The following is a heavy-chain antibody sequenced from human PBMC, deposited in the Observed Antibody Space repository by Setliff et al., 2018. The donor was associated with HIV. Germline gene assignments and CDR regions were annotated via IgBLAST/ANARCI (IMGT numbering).Heavy chain of an antibody. CDR2: IYTSGNT. V-gene: IGHV4-4*07. J-gene: IGHJ6*03. D-gene: IGHD3-3*01. CDR3: ARGSGYYYSNFYMDV. Sequence: SETLSLTCTVSGGSISSYYWSWIRQPAGKGLEWIGRIYTSGNTNCNPSLKSRVTMSVDTSKNQFSLNLSSVTAADTAVYYCARGSGYYYSNFYMDVWGKGTTVTVSS. CDR1: GGSISSYY.